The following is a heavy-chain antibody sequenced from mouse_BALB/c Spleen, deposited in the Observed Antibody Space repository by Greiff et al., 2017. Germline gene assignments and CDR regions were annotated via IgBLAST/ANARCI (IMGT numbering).Heavy chain of an antibody. CDR3: ARGFHYYGLEY. V-gene: IGHV1S56*01. Sequence: VQLQQSGPELVKPGASVKISCKASGYTFTSYDINWVKQRPGQGLEWIGWIYPGDGSTKYNEKFKGKATLTADKSSSTAYMQLSSLTSENSAVYFCARGFHYYGLEYWGQGTTLTVSS. CDR1: GYTFTSYD. J-gene: IGHJ2*01. D-gene: IGHD1-2*01. CDR2: IYPGDGST.